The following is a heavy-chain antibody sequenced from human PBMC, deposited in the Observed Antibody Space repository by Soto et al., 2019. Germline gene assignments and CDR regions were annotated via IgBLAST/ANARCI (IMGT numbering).Heavy chain of an antibody. CDR1: GFTFSSYA. D-gene: IGHD1-26*01. V-gene: IGHV3-23*01. CDR3: AKARSIVGAIAGFDY. J-gene: IGHJ4*02. Sequence: HPGGSLRLSCAASGFTFSSYAMSWVRQAPGKGLEWVSAISGSGGSTYYADSVKGRFTISRDNSKNTLYLQMNSLRAEDTAVYYCAKARSIVGAIAGFDYWGQGTLVTVSS. CDR2: ISGSGGST.